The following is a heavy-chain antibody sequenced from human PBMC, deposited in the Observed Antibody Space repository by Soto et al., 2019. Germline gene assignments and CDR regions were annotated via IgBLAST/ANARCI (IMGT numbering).Heavy chain of an antibody. CDR3: AEGMGPTKTFNY. J-gene: IGHJ4*02. CDR1: GGSMISYD. D-gene: IGHD5-12*01. V-gene: IGHV4-59*08. CDR2: IYYAGST. Sequence: SETLSLTCTASGGSMISYDWSWIRQPPGRGLEWIGFIYYAGSTKYNPSLNSRVTISVDTSKNQFSLTVTSVTAADTAVYYCAEGMGPTKTFNYGGQETLVTVSS.